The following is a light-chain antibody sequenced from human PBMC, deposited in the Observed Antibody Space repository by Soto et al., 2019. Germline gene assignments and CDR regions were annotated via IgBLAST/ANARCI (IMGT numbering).Light chain of an antibody. J-gene: IGLJ3*02. Sequence: QSALTQPASVSGSPGQSITISCTGTISDIGGYNFISWYQHHPGKAPQLVIYDVNNRPSGISYRFPVSKSGNTASLTISGLQGEDAADYYCASYTRSTTRVFGGGTKLTVL. V-gene: IGLV2-14*01. CDR3: ASYTRSTTRV. CDR1: ISDIGGYNF. CDR2: DVN.